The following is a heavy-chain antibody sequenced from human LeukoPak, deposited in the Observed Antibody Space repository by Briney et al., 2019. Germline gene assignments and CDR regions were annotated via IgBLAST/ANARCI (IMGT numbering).Heavy chain of an antibody. J-gene: IGHJ4*02. CDR1: GGSFSGYY. D-gene: IGHD6-13*01. CDR3: ARERASAGPFDY. CDR2: INHSGST. V-gene: IGHV4-34*01. Sequence: SETLSLTCAVYGGSFSGYYWSWIRQPPGKGLEWIGEINHSGSTTYNPSLKSRVTISVDTSKNQFSLKLSSVTAADTAVYYCARERASAGPFDYWGQGTLVTVSS.